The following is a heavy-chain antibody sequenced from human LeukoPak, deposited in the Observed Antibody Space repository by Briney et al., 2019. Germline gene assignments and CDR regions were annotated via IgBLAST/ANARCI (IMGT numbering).Heavy chain of an antibody. Sequence: GGSLRLSCAASGFTFSSYAMSWVRQAPGKGLEWVSAIGGSGGSTYYADSVKGRFTISRDNSKNTLYLQMNSLRAEDTAVYYCAKSLWQQLVQRTTLDYWGQGTLVTVSS. J-gene: IGHJ4*02. CDR2: IGGSGGST. CDR1: GFTFSSYA. D-gene: IGHD6-13*01. CDR3: AKSLWQQLVQRTTLDY. V-gene: IGHV3-23*01.